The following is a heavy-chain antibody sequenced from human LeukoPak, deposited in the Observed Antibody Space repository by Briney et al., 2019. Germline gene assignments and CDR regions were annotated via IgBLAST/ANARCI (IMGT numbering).Heavy chain of an antibody. Sequence: GASMKVSCKASGGTFSSYAISWVRQAPGQGLEWMGGIIPIFGTANYAQKFQGRVTITADESTSTAYMELSSLRSEDTAVYYCARGLTFPFVPYYYYYYMDVWGKGTTVTISS. CDR3: ARGLTFPFVPYYYYYYMDV. CDR1: GGTFSSYA. D-gene: IGHD2-8*01. CDR2: IIPIFGTA. V-gene: IGHV1-69*13. J-gene: IGHJ6*03.